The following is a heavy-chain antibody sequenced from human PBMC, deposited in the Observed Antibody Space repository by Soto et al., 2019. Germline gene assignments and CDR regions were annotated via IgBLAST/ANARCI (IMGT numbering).Heavy chain of an antibody. J-gene: IGHJ4*02. V-gene: IGHV3-23*01. CDR1: GFTFSSYA. CDR3: AKDQGIAAAGTFDY. D-gene: IGHD6-13*01. Sequence: EVQLLESGGGLVQPGGSLRLSCAASGFTFSSYAMSWVRQAPGKGLEWVSAISGSGYITYYADSVKGRFTISRGNSKNTLYLQMNSLRAEDTAVYYCAKDQGIAAAGTFDYWGQGTLVTVSS. CDR2: ISGSGYIT.